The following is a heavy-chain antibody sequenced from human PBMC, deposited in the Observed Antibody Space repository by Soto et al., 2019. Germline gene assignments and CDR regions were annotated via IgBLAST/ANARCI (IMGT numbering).Heavy chain of an antibody. CDR3: ARSQAGRPLDI. CDR1: AYTFATFY. V-gene: IGHV1-46*01. J-gene: IGHJ6*02. D-gene: IGHD6-25*01. CDR2: INPSGGGT. Sequence: ASSVKVSCKATAYTFATFYIHWVRQAPGQGLEWMGIINPSGGGTTYAQRFQGRVTMTRDTSTSTIYMELSSLRSEDTAVYYCARSQAGRPLDIWGQGTTVTVSS.